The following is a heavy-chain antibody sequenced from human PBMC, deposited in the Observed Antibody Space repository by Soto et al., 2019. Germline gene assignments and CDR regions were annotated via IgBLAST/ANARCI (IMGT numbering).Heavy chain of an antibody. CDR3: ARELGYCSGGSCYRSNYYYYYMDV. J-gene: IGHJ6*03. Sequence: SETLSLTCTVSGGSISSGGYYWSWIRQHPGKGLEWIGYIYYSGSTYYNPSLKSRVTISVDTSKNQFSLKLSSVTAADTAVYYCARELGYCSGGSCYRSNYYYYYMDVWGKGTTVTVS. D-gene: IGHD2-15*01. CDR2: IYYSGST. CDR1: GGSISSGGYY. V-gene: IGHV4-31*03.